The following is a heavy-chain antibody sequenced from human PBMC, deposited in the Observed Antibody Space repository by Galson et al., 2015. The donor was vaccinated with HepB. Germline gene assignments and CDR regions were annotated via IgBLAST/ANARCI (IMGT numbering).Heavy chain of an antibody. CDR2: INAGNGNT. CDR3: ARDHSSSWYMGVEY. V-gene: IGHV1-3*01. J-gene: IGHJ4*02. D-gene: IGHD6-13*01. Sequence: SVKVSCKASGYTFTSYAMHWVRQAPGQRLEWMGWINAGNGNTKYSQKFQGRVTITRDTSASTAYMELSSLRSEDTAVYYCARDHSSSWYMGVEYWGQGTLVTVSS. CDR1: GYTFTSYA.